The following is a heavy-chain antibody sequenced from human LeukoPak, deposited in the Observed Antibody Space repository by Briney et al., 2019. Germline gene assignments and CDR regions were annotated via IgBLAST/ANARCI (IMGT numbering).Heavy chain of an antibody. CDR1: GGTFSSYA. J-gene: IGHJ6*02. Sequence: GASVKVSCKASGGTFSSYAISWVRQAPGQGLEWMGRIIPILGIANYAQKFQGRVTITADKSTSTAYTELSSLRSEDTAVYYCARSGSGWYRGSYYYYGMDVWGQGTTVTVSS. V-gene: IGHV1-69*04. CDR2: IIPILGIA. D-gene: IGHD6-19*01. CDR3: ARSGSGWYRGSYYYYGMDV.